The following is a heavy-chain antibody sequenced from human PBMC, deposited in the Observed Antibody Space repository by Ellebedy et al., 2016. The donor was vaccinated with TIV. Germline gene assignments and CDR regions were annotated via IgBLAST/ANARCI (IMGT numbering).Heavy chain of an antibody. V-gene: IGHV3-7*03. J-gene: IGHJ4*02. CDR3: ARARCSNTDCHIPGY. CDR2: INPDGGET. Sequence: PGGSLRLSCAASGFTFNNYVMSWVRQAPGKGLEWVANINPDGGETHYVYSVKGQFTISRDNARNSLYLQMNSRRAEDTAVYYCARARCSNTDCHIPGYWGQGTLVTVSS. D-gene: IGHD4-11*01. CDR1: GFTFNNYV.